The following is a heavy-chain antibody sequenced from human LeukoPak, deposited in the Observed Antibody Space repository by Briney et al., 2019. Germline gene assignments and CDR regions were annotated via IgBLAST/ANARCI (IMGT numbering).Heavy chain of an antibody. D-gene: IGHD3-22*01. CDR2: IRYDGSNK. J-gene: IGHJ3*02. CDR3: AKGKTTTYYYDSSGYPDAFDI. Sequence: PGGSLRLSCAASGFTFSSYGMHWVRQAPGKGLEWVAFIRYDGSNKYYADSVKGRFTISRDNSKNTLYLQMNSLRAEDTAVYYCAKGKTTTYYYDSSGYPDAFDIWGQGTMVTVSS. V-gene: IGHV3-30*02. CDR1: GFTFSSYG.